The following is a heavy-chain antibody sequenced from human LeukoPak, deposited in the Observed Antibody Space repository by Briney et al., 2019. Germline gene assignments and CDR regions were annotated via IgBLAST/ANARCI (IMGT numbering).Heavy chain of an antibody. CDR3: ARDGRGQLLPNNWFDP. Sequence: ASVTVSCKASGGTFSSYAISWVRQAPGQGLEWMGGIIPIFGTANYAQKFQGRVTITADESTSTAYMELSSPRSEDTAVYYCARDGRGQLLPNNWFDPWGQGTLVTVSS. CDR2: IIPIFGTA. J-gene: IGHJ5*02. V-gene: IGHV1-69*13. CDR1: GGTFSSYA. D-gene: IGHD2-15*01.